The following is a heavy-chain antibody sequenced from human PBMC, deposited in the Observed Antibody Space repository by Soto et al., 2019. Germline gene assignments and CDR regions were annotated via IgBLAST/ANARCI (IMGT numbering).Heavy chain of an antibody. CDR1: GGTFRNYA. D-gene: IGHD3-16*01. J-gene: IGHJ6*02. CDR3: ARGVPDNVVLKYFYAMDV. CDR2: IIPIFGTT. Sequence: QVQLVQSGAEVKKPGSSVKVSCKASGGTFRNYAISWVRQAPGQGLEWMDGIIPIFGTTNYAQTFQGRVTITADESTSTVYMELSSLRSDDTALYYCARGVPDNVVLKYFYAMDVWGQGTTVTVSS. V-gene: IGHV1-69*12.